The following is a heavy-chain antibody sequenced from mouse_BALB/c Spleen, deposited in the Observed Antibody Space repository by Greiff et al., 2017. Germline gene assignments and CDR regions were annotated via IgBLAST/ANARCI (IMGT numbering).Heavy chain of an antibody. J-gene: IGHJ2*01. V-gene: IGHV1S29*02. Sequence: VQLKESGPELVKPGASVKISCKASGYTFTDYNMHWVKQSHGKSLEWIGYIYPYNGGTGYNQKFKSKATLTVDNSSSTAYMELRSLTSEDSSVYYCARRFYYGSVFDYWGQGTTLTVSS. D-gene: IGHD1-1*01. CDR2: IYPYNGGT. CDR1: GYTFTDYN. CDR3: ARRFYYGSVFDY.